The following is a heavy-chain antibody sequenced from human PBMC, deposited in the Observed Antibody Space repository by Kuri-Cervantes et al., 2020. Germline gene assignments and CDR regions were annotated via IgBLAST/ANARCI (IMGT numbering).Heavy chain of an antibody. CDR1: GYTFTGYY. CDR3: ARDLRSIMITFGGVIAFPDY. J-gene: IGHJ4*02. Sequence: ASVKVSCKASGYTFTGYYMHWVRQAPGQGLEWMGWINPNSGGTNYAQKFQGRVTMTRDTSISTAYMELRSLRSDDTAVYYCARDLRSIMITFGGVIAFPDYWGQGTLVTVSS. V-gene: IGHV1-2*02. CDR2: INPNSGGT. D-gene: IGHD3-16*02.